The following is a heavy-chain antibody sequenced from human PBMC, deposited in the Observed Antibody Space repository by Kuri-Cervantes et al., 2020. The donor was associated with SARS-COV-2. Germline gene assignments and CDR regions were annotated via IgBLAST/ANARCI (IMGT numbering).Heavy chain of an antibody. Sequence: GESLKISCMASGYSFTSYRITWVRQMPGEGLEWMGRIDPTDSHTYYSPSFQGHVTFSTDKTIATAYLLWSSLKASDTAMYFCSRRVAGLNMFDLWGQGTPVTVSS. D-gene: IGHD6-19*01. CDR3: SRRVAGLNMFDL. V-gene: IGHV5-10-1*01. J-gene: IGHJ5*02. CDR1: GYSFTSYR. CDR2: IDPTDSHT.